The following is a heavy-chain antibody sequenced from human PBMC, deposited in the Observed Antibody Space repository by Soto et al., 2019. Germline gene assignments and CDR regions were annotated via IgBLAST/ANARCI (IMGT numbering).Heavy chain of an antibody. CDR2: FYYTGSA. D-gene: IGHD4-17*01. CDR3: ARDRTDYADHYYGMDI. J-gene: IGHJ6*02. CDR1: GGSISSYY. Sequence: VQLQESGPGLVKPSETLSLTCTVSGGSISSYYWTWIRQPPGKGLEWIASFYYTGSADYNPSLKSRITGSVASSRTQFSLRLRSVTAADSAVYYCARDRTDYADHYYGMDIWGQGTTVTVSS. V-gene: IGHV4-59*01.